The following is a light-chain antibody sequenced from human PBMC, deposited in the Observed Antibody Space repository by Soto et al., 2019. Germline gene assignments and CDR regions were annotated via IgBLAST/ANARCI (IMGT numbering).Light chain of an antibody. V-gene: IGKV3-20*01. J-gene: IGKJ4*01. CDR2: RAS. CDR3: QQYGSSPLT. CDR1: QSVISDY. Sequence: EIVLTQSPGTLSLSPGERATLSCRASQSVISDYLAWYQQKPGQTPKVLIYRASSRATGIPDRFSGSGSGTDFTLTISRLEPEDFAVYYCQQYGSSPLTFGGGTKVEIK.